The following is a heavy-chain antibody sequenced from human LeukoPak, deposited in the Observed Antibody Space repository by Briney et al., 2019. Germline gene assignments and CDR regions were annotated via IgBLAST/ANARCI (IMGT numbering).Heavy chain of an antibody. CDR3: ATAPITIFGVAQYYFDY. D-gene: IGHD3-3*01. CDR2: INYSGST. Sequence: SETLSLTCSVSGDSINNYYWSWIRQPPEKGLEWIGIINYSGSTNYNPSLKSRVAISVDTSKNQFSLKLSSVTAADTAVYYCATAPITIFGVAQYYFDYWGQGTLVTVSS. V-gene: IGHV4-59*01. J-gene: IGHJ4*02. CDR1: GDSINNYY.